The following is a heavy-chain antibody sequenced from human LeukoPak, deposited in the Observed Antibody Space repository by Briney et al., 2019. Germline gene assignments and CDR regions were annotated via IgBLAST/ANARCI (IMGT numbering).Heavy chain of an antibody. CDR2: INPNSGGT. CDR3: AKDYDGIAVAVFEN. J-gene: IGHJ4*02. V-gene: IGHV1-2*02. D-gene: IGHD6-19*01. Sequence: ASVKVSCKASGYTFTGYYMHWVRQAPGQGLEWMGWINPNSGGTNYAQKFQGRVTTARDTSISTAYMELSRLRSDDTAVYYCAKDYDGIAVAVFENWGQGTLVTVSS. CDR1: GYTFTGYY.